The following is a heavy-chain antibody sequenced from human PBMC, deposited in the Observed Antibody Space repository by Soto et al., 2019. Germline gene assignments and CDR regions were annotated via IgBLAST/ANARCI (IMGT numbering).Heavy chain of an antibody. D-gene: IGHD2-8*01. Sequence: GGSLRLSCAASGFTFTTYTMTWVRQAPGKGLEWVSVNSSRSGSSKYYADSVKGRFTISRDNAKNSLYLQMNSLSADDTATYYCARKGVSNLDYWGQGTLVTVSS. J-gene: IGHJ4*02. CDR3: ARKGVSNLDY. CDR1: GFTFTTYT. V-gene: IGHV3-21*04. CDR2: NSSRSGSSK.